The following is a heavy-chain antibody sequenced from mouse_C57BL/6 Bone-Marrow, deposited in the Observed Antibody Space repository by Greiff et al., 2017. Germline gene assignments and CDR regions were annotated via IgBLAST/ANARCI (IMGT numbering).Heavy chain of an antibody. Sequence: EVQLVESGAELVRPGASVKLSCTASGFNIKDYYMHWVKQRPEQGLAWIGRIDPEDGDTEYAPKFQGKATMTADTSSNTAYLQLSSLTSEDTAVDNCTTEYDYDYYAMDYWGQGTSVTVSS. CDR1: GFNIKDYY. CDR3: TTEYDYDYYAMDY. V-gene: IGHV14-1*01. D-gene: IGHD2-4*01. CDR2: IDPEDGDT. J-gene: IGHJ4*01.